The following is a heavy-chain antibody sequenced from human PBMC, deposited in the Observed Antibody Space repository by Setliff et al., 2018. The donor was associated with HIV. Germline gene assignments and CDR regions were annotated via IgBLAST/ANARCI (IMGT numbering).Heavy chain of an antibody. Sequence: SSETLSLTCTVSGDSITSGNFFWSWIRQSPGKGLEWIGYIYFSGSATHNPTLKSPVSISVDTSKNQFYLTITSVTAADTAVYYCARGRVFCDGDSCYHFDYWGQGALVTVSS. CDR2: IYFSGSA. CDR1: GDSITSGNFF. D-gene: IGHD2-21*02. J-gene: IGHJ4*02. V-gene: IGHV4-31*01. CDR3: ARGRVFCDGDSCYHFDY.